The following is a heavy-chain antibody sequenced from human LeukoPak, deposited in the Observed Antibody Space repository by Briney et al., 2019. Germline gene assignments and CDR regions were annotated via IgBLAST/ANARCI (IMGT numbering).Heavy chain of an antibody. CDR1: GGSISSGGYS. V-gene: IGHV4-30-2*01. Sequence: PSETLSLTCAVSGGSISSGGYSWSWIRQPPGKGLEWIGYIYHSGSTYYNPSLKSRVTISVDRSKNQFSLKLSSVTAADTAVYYCARGWYSGSYIFDYWGQGTLVTVSS. J-gene: IGHJ4*02. CDR3: ARGWYSGSYIFDY. D-gene: IGHD1-26*01. CDR2: IYHSGST.